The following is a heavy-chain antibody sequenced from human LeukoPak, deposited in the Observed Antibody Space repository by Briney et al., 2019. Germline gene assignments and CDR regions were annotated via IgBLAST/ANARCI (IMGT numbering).Heavy chain of an antibody. CDR1: GGTFSSYA. D-gene: IGHD6-13*01. CDR3: ARGMGSSSWRTFDY. CDR2: IIPIFGTA. Sequence: ASVKVSCKASGGTFSSYAISWVRQAPGQGLEWMGGIIPIFGTANYAQKFQGRVTITTGESTSTAYMELSSLRSEDTAVYYCARGMGSSSWRTFDYWGQGTLVTVSS. J-gene: IGHJ4*02. V-gene: IGHV1-69*05.